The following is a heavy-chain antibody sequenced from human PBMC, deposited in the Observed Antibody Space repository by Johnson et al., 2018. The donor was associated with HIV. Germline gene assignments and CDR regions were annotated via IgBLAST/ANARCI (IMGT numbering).Heavy chain of an antibody. V-gene: IGHV3-74*02. CDR2: ISSDGSST. CDR1: GFTFSSYW. J-gene: IGHJ3*01. D-gene: IGHD1-1*01. Sequence: VQLVESGGGVVRPGGSLILSCAASGFTFSSYWMHWVRQAPGKGLVWVSRISSDGSSTYYADSVKGRFTISRDNAKNTMFVQMNSLRAEDTAVYYCARSGPNWAFDFWGQGTMVTVSS. CDR3: ARSGPNWAFDF.